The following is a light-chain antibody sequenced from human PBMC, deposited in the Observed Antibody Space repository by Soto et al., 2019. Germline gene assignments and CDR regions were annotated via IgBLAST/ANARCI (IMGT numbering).Light chain of an antibody. CDR1: QTVGSN. CDR3: QQYHKWPSYT. CDR2: GAS. V-gene: IGKV3-15*01. Sequence: ETGMTQSPVTLSVSPGERATLSCRASQTVGSNFAWYQQKPGQAPRLLIFGASTRATGIPDRFSGGASGTEFTLTISSLQTEDFAVYYCQQYHKWPSYTFGQGTKLEIK. J-gene: IGKJ2*01.